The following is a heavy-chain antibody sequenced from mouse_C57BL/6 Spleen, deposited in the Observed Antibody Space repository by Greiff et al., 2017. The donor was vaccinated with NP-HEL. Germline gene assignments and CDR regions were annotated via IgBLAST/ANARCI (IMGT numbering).Heavy chain of an antibody. Sequence: VQLQQSGPELVKPGASVKISCKASGYSFTGYYMNWVKQSPEKSLEWIGEINPSTGGTTYNQKFKAKATLTVDKSSSTAYMQLKSLTSEDSAVYYCARSAIPCPFDYWGQGTTLTVSS. CDR3: ARSAIPCPFDY. D-gene: IGHD6-5*01. CDR1: GYSFTGYY. CDR2: INPSTGGT. J-gene: IGHJ2*01. V-gene: IGHV1-42*01.